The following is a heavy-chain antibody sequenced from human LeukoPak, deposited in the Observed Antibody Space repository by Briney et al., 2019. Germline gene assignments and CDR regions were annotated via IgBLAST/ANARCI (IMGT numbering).Heavy chain of an antibody. CDR2: IETSGTT. D-gene: IGHD4-23*01. J-gene: IGHJ5*02. Sequence: PSQTLSLTCTVSGGSISSGRYYWSWIRQPAGKGLEWVGRIETSGTTKYNPSLNSRATISVDTSKNQFSLKLNSVTAAGTAVYYCARYHMVNRGVNWFDPWGQGILVTVSS. CDR1: GGSISSGRYY. CDR3: ARYHMVNRGVNWFDP. V-gene: IGHV4-61*02.